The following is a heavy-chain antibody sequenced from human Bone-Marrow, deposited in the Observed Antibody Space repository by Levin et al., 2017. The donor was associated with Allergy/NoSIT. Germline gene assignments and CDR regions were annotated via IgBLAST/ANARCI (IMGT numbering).Heavy chain of an antibody. Sequence: GESLKISCAASGFTFSTYAMSWVRQAPGKGLEWVSSISLGGTTYYADSVKGRVTISRDNSKSTLYLQMNSLRVEDTAVYYCAKCPILRGEWGWFDRWGQGTLVTVSS. D-gene: IGHD3-16*01. CDR1: GFTFSTYA. CDR2: ISLGGTT. V-gene: IGHV3-23*01. J-gene: IGHJ5*02. CDR3: AKCPILRGEWGWFDR.